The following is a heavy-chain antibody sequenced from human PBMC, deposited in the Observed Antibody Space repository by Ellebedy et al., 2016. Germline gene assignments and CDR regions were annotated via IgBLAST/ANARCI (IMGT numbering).Heavy chain of an antibody. J-gene: IGHJ4*02. V-gene: IGHV3-15*01. CDR1: GFTFSNAW. D-gene: IGHD5-18*01. Sequence: GESLKISCAASGFTFSNAWMNWVRQAPGKGLEWVGRIKSKTDGGAADYAAPVKVRFTISRDDSKNTLYLQMNSLKTEDTAVYFRTTVYRYNYDSVWGQGTLVTVSS. CDR2: IKSKTDGGAA. CDR3: TTVYRYNYDSV.